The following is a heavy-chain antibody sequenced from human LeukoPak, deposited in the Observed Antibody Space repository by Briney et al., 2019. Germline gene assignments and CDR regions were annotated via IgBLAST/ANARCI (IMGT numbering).Heavy chain of an antibody. J-gene: IGHJ4*02. CDR1: GFTFSSYA. Sequence: AGTLRLSCAASGFTFSSYAMSWVRQGPGKGLEWFSGTSGSGGSSYYADSVKGRFTISRDNSKNTLYLQMNSLRAEDTAVYYCAKETGYSGYDYGDYWGQGTLVTVYS. V-gene: IGHV3-23*01. D-gene: IGHD5-12*01. CDR3: AKETGYSGYDYGDY. CDR2: TSGSGGSS.